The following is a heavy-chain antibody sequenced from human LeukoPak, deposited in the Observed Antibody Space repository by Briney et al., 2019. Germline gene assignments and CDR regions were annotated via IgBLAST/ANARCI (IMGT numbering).Heavy chain of an antibody. CDR3: ARGSPYDSSGNFDY. CDR2: IYYSGST. J-gene: IGHJ4*02. V-gene: IGHV4-59*01. D-gene: IGHD3-22*01. CDR1: GGSISSYY. Sequence: SETLSLTCTVSGGSISSYYWSWLRQPPGKGLEWIGYIYYSGSTNYNPSLKGRVTISVDTSKNQFSLKLSSVTAADTAVYYCARGSPYDSSGNFDYWGQGTLVTVPS.